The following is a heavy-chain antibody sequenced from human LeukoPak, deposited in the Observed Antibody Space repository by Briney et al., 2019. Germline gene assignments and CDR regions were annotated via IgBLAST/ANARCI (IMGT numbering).Heavy chain of an antibody. J-gene: IGHJ6*02. CDR1: GGSISSYY. CDR3: ARDRVVVPPANFPYYYYGMDV. CDR2: IYYSGST. D-gene: IGHD2-2*01. Sequence: PSETLSLTCTVSGGSISSYYWSWIRQPPGKGLEWIGYIYYSGSTNYNPSLKSRVTISVDTSKNQFSLKLSSVTAADTAVYYCARDRVVVPPANFPYYYYGMDVWGQGTTVTVSS. V-gene: IGHV4-59*01.